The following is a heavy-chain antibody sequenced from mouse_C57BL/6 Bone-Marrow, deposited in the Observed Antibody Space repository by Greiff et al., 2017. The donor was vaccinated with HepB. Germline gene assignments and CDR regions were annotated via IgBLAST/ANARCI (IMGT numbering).Heavy chain of an antibody. Sequence: EVQRVESGPVLVKPGASVKMSCKASGYTFTDYYMNWVKQSHGKSLEWIGVINPYNGGTSYNQKFKGKATLTVDKSSSTAYMELNSLTSEDSAVYYCARDSNFYYWGQGTTLTVSS. CDR2: INPYNGGT. CDR1: GYTFTDYY. D-gene: IGHD2-5*01. CDR3: ARDSNFYY. V-gene: IGHV1-19*01. J-gene: IGHJ2*01.